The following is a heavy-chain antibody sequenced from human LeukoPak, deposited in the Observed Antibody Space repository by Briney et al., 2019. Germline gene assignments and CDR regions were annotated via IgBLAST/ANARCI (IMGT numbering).Heavy chain of an antibody. J-gene: IGHJ3*02. CDR1: GGSISSSNW. Sequence: SETLSLTCAVSGGSISSSNWWSWVRQPPGKGLEWIGEIYHSGSTNYNPSLKSRVTISVDKSKNQFSLKLSSVTAADTAVYYCARDRRHYYDTSGYYYAAFDIWGQGTMVTVSS. D-gene: IGHD3-22*01. V-gene: IGHV4-4*02. CDR2: IYHSGST. CDR3: ARDRRHYYDTSGYYYAAFDI.